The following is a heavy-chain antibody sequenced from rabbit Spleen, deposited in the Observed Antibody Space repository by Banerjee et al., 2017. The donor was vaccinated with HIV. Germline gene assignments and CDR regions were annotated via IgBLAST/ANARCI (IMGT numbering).Heavy chain of an antibody. Sequence: QSLEESGGDLVKPGASLTLTCKASGFPFSEKAVMCWVRQAPGKGLEWIACIDTGSSAFTYYATWAKGRFACSKSSSTTVTLQMTRLTAADTATYFCARDTSSSFSSYGMDLWGPGTLVTVS. V-gene: IGHV1S40*01. CDR3: ARDTSSSFSSYGMDL. CDR2: IDTGSSAFT. J-gene: IGHJ6*01. CDR1: GFPFSEKAV. D-gene: IGHD1-1*01.